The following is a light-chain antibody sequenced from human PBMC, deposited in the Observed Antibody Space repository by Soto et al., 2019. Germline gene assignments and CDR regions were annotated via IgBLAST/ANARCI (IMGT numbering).Light chain of an antibody. V-gene: IGLV1-51*01. J-gene: IGLJ2*01. CDR3: ATWDSSLIAGL. CDR1: NSNIGNNY. Sequence: QSVLTQPPSVSAAPGQKVTTSCSGSNSNIGNNYVSWYQHLPGTAPKLLIYDDNKRPSGIPDRFSGTKSGTSATLGISGLQTGDEADYYCATWDSSLIAGLFGGGTKVTVL. CDR2: DDN.